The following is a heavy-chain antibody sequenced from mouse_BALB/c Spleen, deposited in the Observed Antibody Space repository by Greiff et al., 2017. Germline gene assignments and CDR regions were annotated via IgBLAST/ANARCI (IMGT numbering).Heavy chain of an antibody. CDR2: IYPSDSYT. V-gene: IGHV1-69*02. J-gene: IGHJ3*01. CDR1: GYTFTSYW. Sequence: VQLQQPGAELVRPGASVKLSCKASGYTFTSYWINWVKQRPGQGLEWIGNIYPSDSYTNYNQKFKDKATLTVDKSSSTAYMQLSSPTSEDSAVYYCTRGNYGSYWGQGTLVTVSA. D-gene: IGHD2-1*01. CDR3: TRGNYGSY.